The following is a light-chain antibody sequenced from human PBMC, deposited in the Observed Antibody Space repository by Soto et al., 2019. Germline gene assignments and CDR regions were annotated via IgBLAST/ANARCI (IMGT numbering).Light chain of an antibody. CDR2: GAS. V-gene: IGKV3-15*01. Sequence: ELVMTQSPATLSVSPGERATLSCWASQSVSSNLAWYQQKSGQAPRLLMYGASTRATGIPDRFSGSGSGTEFTLTISSLQSEDFAVYYCQQYNNWPLTFGGGTKVDIK. CDR1: QSVSSN. CDR3: QQYNNWPLT. J-gene: IGKJ4*01.